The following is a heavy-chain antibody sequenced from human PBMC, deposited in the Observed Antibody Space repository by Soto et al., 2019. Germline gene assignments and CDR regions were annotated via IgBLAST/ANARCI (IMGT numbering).Heavy chain of an antibody. CDR1: GYSISSGYY. CDR3: ARSGRVDPGLIAAQPNWFDP. J-gene: IGHJ5*02. D-gene: IGHD6-6*01. V-gene: IGHV4-38-2*01. CDR2: IYHSGST. Sequence: SETLSLTCAVSGYSISSGYYWGWIRQPPGKGLEWIGSIYHSGSTYYNPSLKSRVTISVDTSKNQFSLKLGSVTAADTAVYYCARSGRVDPGLIAAQPNWFDPWGQGTLVTVSS.